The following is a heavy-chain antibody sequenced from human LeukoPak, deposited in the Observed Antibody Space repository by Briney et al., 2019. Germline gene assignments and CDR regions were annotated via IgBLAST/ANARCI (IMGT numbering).Heavy chain of an antibody. V-gene: IGHV3-30-3*01. CDR2: ISYDGSNK. D-gene: IGHD1-14*01. J-gene: IGHJ6*02. CDR1: GFTFSSYA. CDR3: ARDPQPPEPDVSFPYYYYGMDV. Sequence: GGSLRLSCAASGFTFSSYAMHWVRQAPGKGLEWVAVISYDGSNKYYADSVKGRFTISRDNSKNTLYLQMNSLRAEDTAVYYCARDPQPPEPDVSFPYYYYGMDVWGQGATVTVSS.